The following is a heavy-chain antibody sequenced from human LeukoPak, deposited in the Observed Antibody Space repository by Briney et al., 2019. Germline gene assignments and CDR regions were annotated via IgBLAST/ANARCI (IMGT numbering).Heavy chain of an antibody. V-gene: IGHV1-18*01. CDR3: ARQVDTTMALPDY. J-gene: IGHJ4*02. Sequence: ASVKVSCKASGYSFTSHGISWVRQAPGQGLDWMGWISGYNGNTSYAQKFQGRVTMTTNTSTSTAYTELRSLRSDDTAIYYCARQVDTTMALPDYWGQGTLVTVSS. CDR2: ISGYNGNT. CDR1: GYSFTSHG. D-gene: IGHD5-18*01.